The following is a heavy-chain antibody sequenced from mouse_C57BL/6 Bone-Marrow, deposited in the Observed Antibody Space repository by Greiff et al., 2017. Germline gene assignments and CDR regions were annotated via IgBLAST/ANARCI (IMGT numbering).Heavy chain of an antibody. CDR2: ISSGGSYT. CDR1: GFTFSSYG. Sequence: EVQLQESGGDLVKPGGSLKLSCAASGFTFSSYGMSWVRQTPDKRLEWVATISSGGSYTYYPDSVKGRFTISRDNAKNTLYLQMSSLKSEDTAMYYCARRSDGYSYAMDYWGQGTSVTVSS. V-gene: IGHV5-6*01. D-gene: IGHD2-3*01. CDR3: ARRSDGYSYAMDY. J-gene: IGHJ4*01.